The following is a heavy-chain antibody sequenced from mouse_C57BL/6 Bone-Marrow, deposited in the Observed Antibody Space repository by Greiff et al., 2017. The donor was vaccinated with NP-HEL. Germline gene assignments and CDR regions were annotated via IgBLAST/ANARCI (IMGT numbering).Heavy chain of an antibody. Sequence: QVQLQQSGPGLVQPSQSLSITCTVSGFSFTSYGVHWVRQSPGKGLEWLGVIWRGGSTDYNAAFMSRLSITKYNSKSQVFFKMNSLQADDTAIYYCATPVVATWGDAMDYWGQGTSVTVSS. D-gene: IGHD1-1*01. V-gene: IGHV2-5*01. J-gene: IGHJ4*01. CDR1: GFSFTSYG. CDR3: ATPVVATWGDAMDY. CDR2: IWRGGST.